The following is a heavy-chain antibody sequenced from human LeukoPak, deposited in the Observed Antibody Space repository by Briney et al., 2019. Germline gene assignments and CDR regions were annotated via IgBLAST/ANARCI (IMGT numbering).Heavy chain of an antibody. CDR3: ARAAAGKSYFDY. CDR2: INPNSGGT. D-gene: IGHD6-13*01. CDR1: GYTFTDYY. J-gene: IGHJ4*02. Sequence: GASVKVSCKASGYTFTDYYMHWVRQAPGQGLEWMGWINPNSGGTNYAQKFQGRVTMTRDTSISTAYMELSRLRSDDTAVYYCARAAAGKSYFDYWGQGTLVTVSS. V-gene: IGHV1-2*02.